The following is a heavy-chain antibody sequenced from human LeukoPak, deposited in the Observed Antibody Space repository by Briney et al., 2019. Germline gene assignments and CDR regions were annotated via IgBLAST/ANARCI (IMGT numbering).Heavy chain of an antibody. J-gene: IGHJ4*02. CDR1: GFTFSDYN. V-gene: IGHV3-21*01. CDR3: ARGYSGYAVDY. D-gene: IGHD5-12*01. CDR2: IGSSSSYI. Sequence: PGGSLRLSCAASGFTFSDYNMRWIRQAPGKGLEWVSSIGSSSSYIYYADSVKGRFTISRDNAKNSLYLQMNSLRAEDTAVYYCARGYSGYAVDYWGQGTLVTVSS.